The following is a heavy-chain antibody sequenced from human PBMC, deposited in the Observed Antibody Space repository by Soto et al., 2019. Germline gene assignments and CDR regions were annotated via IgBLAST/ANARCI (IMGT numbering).Heavy chain of an antibody. CDR2: ISGSGGST. Sequence: GGSLRLSCAASGFTFSSYAMSWVRQAPGKGLEWVSAISGSGGSTYYADSVKGRFTISRDNSKNTLYLQMNSLRAEDTAVYYCAKVDTAMDEWIDAFDIWGQGTMVTVSS. CDR3: AKVDTAMDEWIDAFDI. D-gene: IGHD5-18*01. J-gene: IGHJ3*02. CDR1: GFTFSSYA. V-gene: IGHV3-23*01.